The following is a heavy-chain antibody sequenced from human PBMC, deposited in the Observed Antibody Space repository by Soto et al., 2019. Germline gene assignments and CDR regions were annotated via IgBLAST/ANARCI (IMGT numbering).Heavy chain of an antibody. CDR3: ATAVVVVAATPYAFDI. CDR2: FDPEDGET. J-gene: IGHJ3*02. D-gene: IGHD2-15*01. V-gene: IGHV1-24*01. CDR1: GYTLTELS. Sequence: EASVKVSCKVSGYTLTELSMHWVRQAPGKGLEWMGGFDPEDGETIYAQKFQGRVTMTEDTSTDTAYMELSSLRSEDTAVYYCATAVVVVAATPYAFDIWGQGTMVTVSS.